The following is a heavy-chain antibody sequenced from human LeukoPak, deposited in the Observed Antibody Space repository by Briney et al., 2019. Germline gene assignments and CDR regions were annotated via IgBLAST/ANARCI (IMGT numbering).Heavy chain of an antibody. CDR1: GGSISSYY. CDR2: IYYSGST. V-gene: IGHV4-59*08. D-gene: IGHD3-9*01. CDR3: ARHRGDFDWLPYYIRY. Sequence: PSETLTLTCTVSGGSISSYYWSWIRQPPGKGLEWIGYIYYSGSTNYNPSLKSRVTISVDTSKNQFSLKLSSVTAADTAVYFCARHRGDFDWLPYYIRYSGRGNLVTVSS. J-gene: IGHJ4*02.